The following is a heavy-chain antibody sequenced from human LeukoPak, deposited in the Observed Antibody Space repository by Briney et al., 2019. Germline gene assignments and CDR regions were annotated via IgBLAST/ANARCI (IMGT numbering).Heavy chain of an antibody. D-gene: IGHD2-2*01. V-gene: IGHV3-30*02. CDR1: GFTFSSYG. CDR2: IRYDGSNK. J-gene: IGHJ4*02. Sequence: GGSLRLSCAASGFTFSSYGMHWVRQAPGKGLEWVAFIRYDGSNKYSADSVKGRFTISRDNSKNTLYLQMNSLRAEDTAVYYCARAYSISSTSCYGYWGQGTLVTVSS. CDR3: ARAYSISSTSCYGY.